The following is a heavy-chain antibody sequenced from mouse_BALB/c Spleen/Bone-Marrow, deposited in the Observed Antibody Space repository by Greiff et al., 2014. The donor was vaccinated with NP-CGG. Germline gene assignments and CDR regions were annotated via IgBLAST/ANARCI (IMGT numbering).Heavy chain of an antibody. CDR2: INPDGSTV. CDR3: ARNRDYGFPY. D-gene: IGHD1-1*01. J-gene: IGHJ3*01. V-gene: IGHV4-1*02. CDR1: GFDFSGYW. Sequence: KLMESGGGLVQPGGSLKLSCAASGFDFSGYWLSWVRQAPGRGLEWIGEINPDGSTVNYTPSLKDKFIISRDNAKNTLYLQVSKVRSEDTALYYCARNRDYGFPYWGQGTLVTVSA.